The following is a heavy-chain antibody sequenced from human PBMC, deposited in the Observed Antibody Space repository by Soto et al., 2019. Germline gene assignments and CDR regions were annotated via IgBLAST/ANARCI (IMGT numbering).Heavy chain of an antibody. J-gene: IGHJ4*02. CDR2: ISGSGGST. CDR3: AKDRWAWGSSVAALDY. Sequence: GGSLRLSCAASGFTFSSYAMSWVRQAPGKGLEWVSAISGSGGSTYYADSVKGRFTISRDNSKNTLYLQMNSLRAEDTAVYYCAKDRWAWGSSVAALDYWGQGTLVTVSS. CDR1: GFTFSSYA. D-gene: IGHD2-15*01. V-gene: IGHV3-23*01.